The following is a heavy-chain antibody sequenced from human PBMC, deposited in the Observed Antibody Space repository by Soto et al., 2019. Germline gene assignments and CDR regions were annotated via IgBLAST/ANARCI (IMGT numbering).Heavy chain of an antibody. D-gene: IGHD3-16*02. CDR1: GFTVSSRY. Sequence: EVQLVESGGGLVQPGGSLRLSCTASGFTVSSRYMNWVRQAPGKGLEWVSIIWNGGNTYYAESVKGRFIISRDNSKNTLYLQMNSLRVEDTAVYYCARDSFMGVGGKGTTVTVSS. V-gene: IGHV3-66*01. CDR3: ARDSFMGV. CDR2: IWNGGNT. J-gene: IGHJ6*03.